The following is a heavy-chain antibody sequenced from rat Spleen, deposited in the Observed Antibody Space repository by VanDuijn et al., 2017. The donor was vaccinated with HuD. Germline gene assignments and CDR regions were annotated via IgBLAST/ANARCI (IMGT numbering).Heavy chain of an antibody. CDR2: ITHIGGTT. J-gene: IGHJ2*01. V-gene: IGHV5-31*01. CDR3: TRDDWVFDY. CDR1: GFTFSHYD. D-gene: IGHD5-1*01. Sequence: EVQLVKSGGGLVQPGRSMKLSCAASGFTFSHYDMAWVRQAPGKGLEWVASITHIGGTTYYPDSVKGRFNIPRDDAKSTLYLQMKSLRSEDTATYYCTRDDWVFDYGGQGVMVTVSS.